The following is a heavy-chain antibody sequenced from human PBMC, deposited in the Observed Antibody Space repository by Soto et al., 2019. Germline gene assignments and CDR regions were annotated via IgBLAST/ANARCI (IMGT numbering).Heavy chain of an antibody. D-gene: IGHD1-26*01. CDR1: GDRVSSNSAA. V-gene: IGHV6-1*01. CDR3: ARGEQYSGRIFDY. J-gene: IGHJ4*02. Sequence: QVQLQQSGPGLVKPSQTLSVTCGISGDRVSSNSAAWNWLRQSPSRGLEWLGRTYYRSKWYNDYAVSVESRITINPDTSKNHFSLQLNFVTPEDTAVYFCARGEQYSGRIFDYWGQGTLVTVSS. CDR2: TYYRSKWYN.